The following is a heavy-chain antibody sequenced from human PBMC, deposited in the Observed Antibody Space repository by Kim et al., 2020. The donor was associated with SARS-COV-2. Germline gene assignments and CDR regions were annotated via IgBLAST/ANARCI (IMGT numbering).Heavy chain of an antibody. CDR1: GFTFSSYG. V-gene: IGHV3-30*18. D-gene: IGHD1-26*01. CDR3: AKGDGGLKWELLLYYFDY. Sequence: GGSLRLSCAASGFTFSSYGMHWVRQAPGKGLEWVAVISYDGSNKYYADSVKGRFTISRDNSKNTLYLQMNSLRAEDTAVYYCAKGDGGLKWELLLYYFDYWGQGTLVTVSS. CDR2: ISYDGSNK. J-gene: IGHJ4*02.